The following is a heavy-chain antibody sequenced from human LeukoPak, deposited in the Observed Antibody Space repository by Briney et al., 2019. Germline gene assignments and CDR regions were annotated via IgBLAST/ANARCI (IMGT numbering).Heavy chain of an antibody. D-gene: IGHD2-2*01. V-gene: IGHV4-59*01. CDR3: ARVECSSTICRFDY. CDR2: IYYSGNT. Sequence: SETLSLTCTVSGGSISNYYWSWLRQPPGQGLEWIGYIYYSGNTNYNPSLKSRVTISVGTSKNQFSLKLSSVTAADTAVYYCARVECSSTICRFDYWGQGTLVTVSS. J-gene: IGHJ4*02. CDR1: GGSISNYY.